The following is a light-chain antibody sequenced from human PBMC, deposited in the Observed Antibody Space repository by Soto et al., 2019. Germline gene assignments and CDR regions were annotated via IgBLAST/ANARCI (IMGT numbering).Light chain of an antibody. V-gene: IGLV1-40*01. CDR1: SSNIGAGYD. CDR2: NNN. CDR3: QSYDSSLSVWV. J-gene: IGLJ3*02. Sequence: SVLTQPPSVSGAPGQRVTISCTGSSSNIGAGYDVHWYQHLPGTAPKLLIYNNNNRPSGVPDRFSGSKSGTSASLAITGLQAEDEADYYCQSYDSSLSVWVFGGGTKLTVL.